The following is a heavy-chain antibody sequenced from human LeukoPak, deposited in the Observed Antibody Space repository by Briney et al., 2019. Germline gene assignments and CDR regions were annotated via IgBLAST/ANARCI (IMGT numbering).Heavy chain of an antibody. V-gene: IGHV4-39*07. J-gene: IGHJ3*02. CDR3: AREYPRGDYGGAFDI. CDR2: IYYSGST. Sequence: SETLSLTCTVSGGSISSSSYYWGWIRQPPGKGLEWIGSIYYSGSTYYNPSLKSRVTISVDTSKNQFSLKLSSVTAADTAVYYCAREYPRGDYGGAFDIWGQGTMDTVSS. CDR1: GGSISSSSYY. D-gene: IGHD4-23*01.